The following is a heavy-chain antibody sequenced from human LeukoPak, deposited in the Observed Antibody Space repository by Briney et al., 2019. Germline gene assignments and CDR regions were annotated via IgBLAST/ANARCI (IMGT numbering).Heavy chain of an antibody. Sequence: GRSLRLSCAASGFTFSSYGMHWARQAPGKGLEWVAVISYDGSNKYYADSVKGRFTISRDNSKNTLYLQMNSLRAEDTAVYYCVSSSSWYFDYWGQGTLVTVSS. CDR1: GFTFSSYG. CDR2: ISYDGSNK. V-gene: IGHV3-30*03. CDR3: VSSSSWYFDY. J-gene: IGHJ4*02. D-gene: IGHD6-13*01.